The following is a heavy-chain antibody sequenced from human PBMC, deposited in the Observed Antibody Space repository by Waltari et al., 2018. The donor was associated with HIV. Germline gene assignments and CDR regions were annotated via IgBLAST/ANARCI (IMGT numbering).Heavy chain of an antibody. Sequence: QVQLQESGPGLVKPSQTLSLTCTVPGGSISSGGYYWSWIRQHPGKGLEWIGYIYYSGSTYYNPSLKSRVTISVDTSKNQFSLKLSSVTAADTAVYYCARDKDSSGYHFDYWGQGTLVTVSS. D-gene: IGHD3-22*01. CDR1: GGSISSGGYY. V-gene: IGHV4-31*03. J-gene: IGHJ4*02. CDR2: IYYSGST. CDR3: ARDKDSSGYHFDY.